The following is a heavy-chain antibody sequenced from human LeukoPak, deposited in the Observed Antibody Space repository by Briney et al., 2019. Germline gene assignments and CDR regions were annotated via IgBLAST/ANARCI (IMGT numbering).Heavy chain of an antibody. J-gene: IGHJ4*02. CDR1: GGTFSSYA. D-gene: IGHD3-10*01. Sequence: ASVKVSCKASGGTFSSYAISWVRQAPGQGLEWMGGIIPIFGTANYAQKFQGRVTITTDESTSTAYIELSSLRSEDTAVYYCAREGQRGGLNDYWGQGTLVTVSS. CDR3: AREGQRGGLNDY. V-gene: IGHV1-69*05. CDR2: IIPIFGTA.